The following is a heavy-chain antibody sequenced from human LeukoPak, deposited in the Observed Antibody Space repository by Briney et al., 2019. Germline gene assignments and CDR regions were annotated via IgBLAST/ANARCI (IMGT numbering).Heavy chain of an antibody. V-gene: IGHV4-59*12. CDR3: AGLRGKPHAFDI. J-gene: IGHJ3*02. CDR1: GGSISIYY. D-gene: IGHD5-12*01. CDR2: IYYSGST. Sequence: SETLSLTCTVSGGSISIYYWSWIRQPPGKGLEWIGYIYYSGSTNYNPSLKSRVTISVDTSKNQFSLKLSSVTAADTAVYYCAGLRGKPHAFDIWGQGTMVTVSS.